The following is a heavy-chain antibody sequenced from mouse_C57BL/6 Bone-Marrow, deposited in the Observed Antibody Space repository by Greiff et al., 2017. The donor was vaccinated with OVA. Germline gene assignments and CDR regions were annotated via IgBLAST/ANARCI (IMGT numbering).Heavy chain of an antibody. V-gene: IGHV1-80*01. CDR3: ARKTTVGRDYFDY. D-gene: IGHD1-1*01. Sequence: QVQLKQSGAELVKPGASVKISCKASGYAFSSYWMNWVKQRPGKGLEWIGQIYPGDGDTNYNGKFKGKATLTADKSSSTAYMQLSSLTSEDSAVYFCARKTTVGRDYFDYWGQGTTLTVSS. CDR1: GYAFSSYW. J-gene: IGHJ2*01. CDR2: IYPGDGDT.